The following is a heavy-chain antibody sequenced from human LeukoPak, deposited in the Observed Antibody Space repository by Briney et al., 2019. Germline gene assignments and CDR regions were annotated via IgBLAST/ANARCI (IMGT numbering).Heavy chain of an antibody. CDR3: ARVGAVAGHGGFDY. Sequence: SETLSLTCTVSGGSISSSSFYWGWIRQPPGKGLEWIGSIYYGGSTYYNPSLKSRLTISLHTSKNQFSLKLSSVTAADTALYYCARVGAVAGHGGFDYWGQGTLVTVSS. CDR1: GGSISSSSFY. J-gene: IGHJ4*02. D-gene: IGHD6-19*01. V-gene: IGHV4-39*07. CDR2: IYYGGST.